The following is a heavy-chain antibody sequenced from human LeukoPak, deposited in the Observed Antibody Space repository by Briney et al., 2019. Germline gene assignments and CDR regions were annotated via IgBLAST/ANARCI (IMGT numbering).Heavy chain of an antibody. CDR1: GFTFSSYW. CDR3: ARGSGDHYYYYYAMDV. Sequence: PGGSVRLSCAASGFTFSSYWMHWVRQAPGKGLEWVSRINSGGSSTSYADSVKGRFTISRDNAKNTLYLQMNSLRAEDTAMYYCARGSGDHYYYYYAMDVWGQGTTVTVSS. V-gene: IGHV3-74*01. D-gene: IGHD4-17*01. J-gene: IGHJ6*02. CDR2: INSGGSST.